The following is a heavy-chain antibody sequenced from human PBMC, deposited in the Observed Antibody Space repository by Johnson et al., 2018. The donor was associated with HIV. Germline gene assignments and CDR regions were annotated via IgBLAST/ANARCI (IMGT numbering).Heavy chain of an antibody. J-gene: IGHJ3*02. Sequence: QMLLVESGGGVVQPGKSLRLSCAASGFRFSNYALHWVRQTPGKGLEWVALISDDGSNIYYADSVKGQFTISRDNSKNTLYLQMNSLRAEDTAVYYCVTLVVAPPFDIWGQGTMVTVSS. D-gene: IGHD2-15*01. CDR2: ISDDGSNI. CDR1: GFRFSNYA. CDR3: VTLVVAPPFDI. V-gene: IGHV3-30*14.